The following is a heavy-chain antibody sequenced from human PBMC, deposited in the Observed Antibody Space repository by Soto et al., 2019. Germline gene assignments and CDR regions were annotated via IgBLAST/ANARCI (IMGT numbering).Heavy chain of an antibody. D-gene: IGHD6-19*01. V-gene: IGHV4-61*01. CDR2: IYYSGST. CDR3: ARGIEGWYQGRYYYGMDV. CDR1: GGSVSSGSYY. Sequence: QVQLQESGPGLVKPSETLSLTCTVSGGSVSSGSYYWSWIRQPPGKGLERIGYIYYSGSTNYNPSLKSRVTISVDTSKNQFSLKLSSVTAVDTAVYYCARGIEGWYQGRYYYGMDVWGQGTTVTVSS. J-gene: IGHJ6*02.